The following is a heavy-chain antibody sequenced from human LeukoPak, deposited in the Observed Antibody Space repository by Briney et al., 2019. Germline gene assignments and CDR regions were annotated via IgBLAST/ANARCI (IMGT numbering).Heavy chain of an antibody. V-gene: IGHV4-59*08. D-gene: IGHD3-22*01. CDR3: ARHGGWLSPYTY. CDR1: GASISNYY. Sequence: PSETLSLTCTVSGASISNYYWSWIRQPPGKGLEWIGYIYYSGSTNYNPSFKSRVTVSVDTSKNQFSLTLNSVTASDTAVYYCARHGGWLSPYTYWGQGTLVTVSS. J-gene: IGHJ4*02. CDR2: IYYSGST.